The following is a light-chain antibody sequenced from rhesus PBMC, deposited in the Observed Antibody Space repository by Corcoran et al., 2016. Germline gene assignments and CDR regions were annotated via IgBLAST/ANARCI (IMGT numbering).Light chain of an antibody. J-gene: IGKJ4*01. V-gene: IGKV1S5*01. Sequence: DIQMTQSPSSLSASVGDKVTITCRASQTISTFLAWSQQKPGKVPKLLIDASSSLESGVPSRFRGNGSWTEFTLTINSLQPEDFATYYCPQHNSPPLTFGGGTKVELK. CDR3: PQHNSPPLT. CDR2: ASS. CDR1: QTISTF.